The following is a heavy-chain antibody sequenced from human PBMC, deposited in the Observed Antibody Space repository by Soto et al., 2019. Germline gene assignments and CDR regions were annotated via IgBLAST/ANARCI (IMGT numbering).Heavy chain of an antibody. V-gene: IGHV3-30-3*01. CDR2: ISYDGSNE. J-gene: IGHJ4*02. Sequence: QVQLVESGGGVVQPGRSLRLSCAASGFTFSSYTMHWVRQAPGKGLEWVAVISYDGSNEYYADSVKGRFTISRDNSKNTRYLQMNSLRAEDTAVYYCARDQAPYCGGDCYAPLDYWGQGTLVTVSS. D-gene: IGHD2-21*02. CDR1: GFTFSSYT. CDR3: ARDQAPYCGGDCYAPLDY.